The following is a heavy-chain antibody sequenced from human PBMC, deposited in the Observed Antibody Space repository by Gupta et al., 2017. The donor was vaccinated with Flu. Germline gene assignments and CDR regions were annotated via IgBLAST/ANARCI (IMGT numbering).Heavy chain of an antibody. J-gene: IGHJ4*02. V-gene: IGHV4-61*01. D-gene: IGHD2-8*01. Sequence: QVQLQESGPGLVKPSETLSLTCSVPGGSVSSGSYYWSWIRQPPGKGLEWIGYIYYTGNTDHNPSLKSRVTISLDTSKNQISLRLRYVTAADTAVYYCARDRAEANGYPDYWGQGTLVTVSS. CDR2: IYYTGNT. CDR1: GGSVSSGSYY. CDR3: ARDRAEANGYPDY.